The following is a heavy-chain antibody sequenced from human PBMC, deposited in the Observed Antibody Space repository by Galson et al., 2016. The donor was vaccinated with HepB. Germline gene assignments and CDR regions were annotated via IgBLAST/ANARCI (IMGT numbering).Heavy chain of an antibody. CDR2: ISSRSSTM. D-gene: IGHD4-17*01. CDR3: AGGDGGDLRH. Sequence: SLRLSCAASGFSFSTSSMSWVRQAPGKGLDWVAYISSRSSTMYYAHSVRGRFTISRDNAKNSLFLQMNSLRDEDTAIYFCAGGDGGDLRHWGQGTLVTVSP. J-gene: IGHJ1*01. CDR1: GFSFSTSS. V-gene: IGHV3-48*02.